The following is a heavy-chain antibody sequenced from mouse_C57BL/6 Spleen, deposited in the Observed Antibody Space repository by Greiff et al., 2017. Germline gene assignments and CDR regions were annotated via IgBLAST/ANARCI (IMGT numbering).Heavy chain of an antibody. V-gene: IGHV1-81*01. J-gene: IGHJ4*01. CDR1: GYTFTSYG. CDR3: ARRTIITTVEDAMGY. Sequence: QVQLKQSGAELARPGASVKLSCTASGYTFTSYGISWVKQRTGQGLEWIGEIYPSSGNTYYNEYFKGKATLTADKSSSTAYMELLSLTSEDSAVYFCARRTIITTVEDAMGYWGQGASVTVSS. D-gene: IGHD1-1*01. CDR2: IYPSSGNT.